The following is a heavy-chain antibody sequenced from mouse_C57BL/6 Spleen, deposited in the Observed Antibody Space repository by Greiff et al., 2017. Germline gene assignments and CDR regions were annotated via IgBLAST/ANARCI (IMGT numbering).Heavy chain of an antibody. D-gene: IGHD2-2*01. J-gene: IGHJ2*01. CDR3: ARGYGYDGGYFDD. V-gene: IGHV1-22*01. CDR2: INPNNGGT. CDR1: GYTFTDYN. Sequence: VQLQQSGPELVKPGASVKMSCKASGYTFTDYNMHWVKQSHGKSLEWIGYINPNNGGTSYNQKFKGKATLTVNKSSSTAYMELRSLTSEDSAVYYCARGYGYDGGYFDDWGKGTTLTVSS.